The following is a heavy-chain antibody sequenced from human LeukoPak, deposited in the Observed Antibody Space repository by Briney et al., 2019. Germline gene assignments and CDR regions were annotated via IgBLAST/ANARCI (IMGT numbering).Heavy chain of an antibody. J-gene: IGHJ4*02. Sequence: SGRSLRLSCAASGFTFDDYAMHWVRQAPGKGLEWVSLISGDGGSTYYADSVKGRFTISRDNSKNSLYLQMNSLRTEDTALYYCAKDAGGSGSPIFDYWGQGTLVTVSS. V-gene: IGHV3-43*02. D-gene: IGHD3-10*01. CDR3: AKDAGGSGSPIFDY. CDR1: GFTFDDYA. CDR2: ISGDGGST.